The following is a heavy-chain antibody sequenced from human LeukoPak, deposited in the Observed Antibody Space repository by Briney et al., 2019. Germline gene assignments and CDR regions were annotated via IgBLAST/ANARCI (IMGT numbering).Heavy chain of an antibody. Sequence: ASVKVSCKASGYTFSTYGVSWVRLAPGQGLEWMGWINGYNNKTNYGQKFQGRVTVTTDTSTTTAHMELRSLRSDDTAIYYCARDKDYIFDIWGQGTLVTVSS. CDR2: INGYNNKT. J-gene: IGHJ3*02. V-gene: IGHV1-18*01. D-gene: IGHD4/OR15-4a*01. CDR1: GYTFSTYG. CDR3: ARDKDYIFDI.